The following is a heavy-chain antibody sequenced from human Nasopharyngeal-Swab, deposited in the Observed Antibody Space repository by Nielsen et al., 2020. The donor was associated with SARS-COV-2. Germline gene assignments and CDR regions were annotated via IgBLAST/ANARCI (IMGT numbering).Heavy chain of an antibody. CDR3: TSRESVTYSDYSYYMDV. CDR2: IGSKTYNYAT. CDR1: GFSFSDSA. D-gene: IGHD1-26*01. V-gene: IGHV3-73*01. J-gene: IGHJ6*03. Sequence: GGSLRLSCAASGFSFSDSAMHWVHQASGTGLEWVGRIGSKTYNYATTYAASVKGRFTIFRDDSKNTAYLQMNSLKTDDTAVYYCTSRESVTYSDYSYYMDVWGKGTTVTVSS.